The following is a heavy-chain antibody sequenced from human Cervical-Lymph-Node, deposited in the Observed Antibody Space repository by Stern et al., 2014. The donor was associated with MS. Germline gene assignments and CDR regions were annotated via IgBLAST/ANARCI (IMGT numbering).Heavy chain of an antibody. V-gene: IGHV1-69*01. D-gene: IGHD3-3*01. CDR1: GGTFSSYA. CDR3: ARGGDFWSSIDP. CDR2: ISPIFGTA. J-gene: IGHJ5*02. Sequence: QLVQSGAEVKKPGSSVKVSCKASGGTFSSYAISWVRQAPGQGLEWMGGISPIFGTANYAEKLQGRVPITGAEFTSPDYRELSSLRSEDTAVYYCARGGDFWSSIDPWGQGTLVTVSS.